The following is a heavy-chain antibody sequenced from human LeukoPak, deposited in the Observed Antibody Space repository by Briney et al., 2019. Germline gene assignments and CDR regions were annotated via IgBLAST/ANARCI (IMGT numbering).Heavy chain of an antibody. D-gene: IGHD3-10*01. CDR2: IYSGGST. Sequence: PGETLRLSCAASGFTVSSNYMSWVRQAPGKGLEWVSVIYSGGSTYYADSVKGRFTISRDNSKNTLYLQMNSLRAEDTAVYYCAKDRFGRDRVAFDYWGQGTLVTVSS. CDR1: GFTVSSNY. V-gene: IGHV3-66*01. J-gene: IGHJ4*02. CDR3: AKDRFGRDRVAFDY.